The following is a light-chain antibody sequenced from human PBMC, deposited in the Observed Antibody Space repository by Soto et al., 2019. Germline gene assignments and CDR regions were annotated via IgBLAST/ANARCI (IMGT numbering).Light chain of an antibody. CDR3: QQYGSSGT. CDR1: QSVSNNY. V-gene: IGKV3-20*01. CDR2: GAS. J-gene: IGKJ1*01. Sequence: EIVLTQYPGTRSLSPGERATLSCRASQSVSNNYLAWYQQKPGQAPRLLIYGASNRATGIPDRFSGSGSGTDFPLTISRMEPEDFAVDDCQQYGSSGTFGQGTKVDIK.